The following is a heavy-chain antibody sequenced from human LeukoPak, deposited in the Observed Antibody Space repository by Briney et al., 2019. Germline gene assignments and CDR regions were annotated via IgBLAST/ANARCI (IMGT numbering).Heavy chain of an antibody. CDR1: GGSITSTTFY. V-gene: IGHV4-39*01. CDR3: ATYSSSSGWYDS. CDR2: IYYSGST. J-gene: IGHJ5*01. Sequence: PSETLSLTCTVSGGSITSTTFYWGWVRQPPGKGLEWIGNIYYSGSTYYNPSLKSRVTISVDTSKSQFSLKLNSVAAADTAVYYCATYSSSSGWYDSWGQGPLVTVSS. D-gene: IGHD6-6*01.